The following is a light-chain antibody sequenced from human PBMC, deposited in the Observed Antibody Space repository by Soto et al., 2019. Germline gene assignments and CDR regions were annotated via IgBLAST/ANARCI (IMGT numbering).Light chain of an antibody. V-gene: IGKV3-20*01. CDR2: GAS. CDR3: QQYGSSPQT. Sequence: EIVLTQSPGTLSLSPGEIATLSFSASQSVSSSYLAWYQQKPGQAPRLLIYGASSRATGIPDRFSGSGSGTDFTLTISRLEPEDFAVYYCQQYGSSPQTFGQGTKVDI. J-gene: IGKJ1*01. CDR1: QSVSSSY.